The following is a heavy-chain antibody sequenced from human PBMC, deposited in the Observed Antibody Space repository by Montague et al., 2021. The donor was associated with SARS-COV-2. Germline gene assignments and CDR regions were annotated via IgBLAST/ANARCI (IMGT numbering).Heavy chain of an antibody. CDR3: WRTKDDYYDSSGPLDY. Sequence: SLRLSCAASTFTVSSNYMSWVRQAPGKGLEWVSVIYKDGTTYYAASVKGRFTISSNNSKNTLFLQMNNLTAEDTAMYYCWRTKDDYYDSSGPLDYWGQGTLVTVSS. V-gene: IGHV3-53*04. J-gene: IGHJ4*02. CDR2: IYKDGTT. D-gene: IGHD3-22*01. CDR1: TFTVSSNY.